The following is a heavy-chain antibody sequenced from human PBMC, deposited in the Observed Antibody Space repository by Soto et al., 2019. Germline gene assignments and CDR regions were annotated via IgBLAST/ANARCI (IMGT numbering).Heavy chain of an antibody. CDR1: GYTFSGYY. Sequence: SVKVSCKASGYTFSGYYIHWLRQAPGQGLEWMGWINPNSGGTNYAQKFQGRVTVTRDTPTSTAYMELSRLTSADTAVYYCARYLTEGYCTITGCYTRPLYGMDVWGQGNTVTVSS. D-gene: IGHD2-2*02. V-gene: IGHV1-2*02. CDR3: ARYLTEGYCTITGCYTRPLYGMDV. CDR2: INPNSGGT. J-gene: IGHJ6*02.